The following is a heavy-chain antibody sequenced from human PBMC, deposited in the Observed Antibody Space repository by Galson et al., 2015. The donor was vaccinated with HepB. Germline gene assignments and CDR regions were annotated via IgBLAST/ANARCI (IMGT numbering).Heavy chain of an antibody. V-gene: IGHV3-30*02. CDR3: AKPVDGSPPKSFDY. J-gene: IGHJ4*02. CDR2: KGSDGRTT. D-gene: IGHD1-26*01. CDR1: GFSFSIFG. Sequence: SLRLSCATSGFSFSIFGMYWVRQAPGKGLEWVAYKGSDGRTTHYADSVTGRFTISRDNSKNTLYLQMNSLRAEDTASYYCAKPVDGSPPKSFDYWGQGTLVTVSS.